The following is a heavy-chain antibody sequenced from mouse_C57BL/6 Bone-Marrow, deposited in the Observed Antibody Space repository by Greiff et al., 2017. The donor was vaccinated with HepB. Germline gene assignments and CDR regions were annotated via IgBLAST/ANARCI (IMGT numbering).Heavy chain of an antibody. CDR3: ARWGTTATFDY. Sequence: VQLQQSGPELVKPGASVKISCKASGYAFSSSWMNWVKQRPGKGLEWIGRIYPGDGDTNYNGKFKGKATLTADKSSSTAYMQLSSLTSEDSAVYFCARWGTTATFDYWGQGTTLTVSS. CDR2: IYPGDGDT. V-gene: IGHV1-82*01. CDR1: GYAFSSSW. D-gene: IGHD1-2*01. J-gene: IGHJ2*01.